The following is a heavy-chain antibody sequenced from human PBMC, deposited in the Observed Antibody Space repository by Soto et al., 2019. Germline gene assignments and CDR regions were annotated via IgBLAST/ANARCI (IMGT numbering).Heavy chain of an antibody. J-gene: IGHJ5*02. D-gene: IGHD3-3*01. CDR2: IWYDGSNK. CDR3: ARDQFLEQWHHRNWFDP. Sequence: GGSLRLSCAASGFTFSSYGMHWVRQAPGKGLEWVAVIWYDGSNKYYADSVKGRFTISRDNSKNTLYLQMNSLRAEDTAVYYCARDQFLEQWHHRNWFDPWGQGTLVTVSS. V-gene: IGHV3-33*01. CDR1: GFTFSSYG.